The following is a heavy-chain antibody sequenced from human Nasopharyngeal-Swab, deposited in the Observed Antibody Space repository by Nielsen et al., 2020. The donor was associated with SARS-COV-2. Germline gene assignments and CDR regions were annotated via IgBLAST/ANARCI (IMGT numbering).Heavy chain of an antibody. CDR1: GFTFSSYA. Sequence: GGSLRLSCAASGFTFSSYAMSWVRQAPGKGLEWVSSISGRGDNTYYAGSVKGRFTISRDNSKNTLYLQMNSLRAEDTAIYYCAKDLKGPYFFWGQGTLVTVSS. V-gene: IGHV3-23*01. J-gene: IGHJ4*02. CDR3: AKDLKGPYFF. D-gene: IGHD2/OR15-2a*01. CDR2: ISGRGDNT.